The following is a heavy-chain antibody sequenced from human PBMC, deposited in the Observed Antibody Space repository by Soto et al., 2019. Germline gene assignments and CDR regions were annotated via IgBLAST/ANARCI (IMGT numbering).Heavy chain of an antibody. D-gene: IGHD3-22*01. CDR1: GGSFSGYY. Sequence: SETLSLTCAVYGGSFSGYYWSWIRQPPGKGLEWIGEINHSGSTNYNPSLKSRVTISVDTSKNQFSLKLSSVTAADTAVYYCARVGRGQDSSGYGWFDPWGQGTLVTVSS. V-gene: IGHV4-34*01. CDR2: INHSGST. J-gene: IGHJ5*02. CDR3: ARVGRGQDSSGYGWFDP.